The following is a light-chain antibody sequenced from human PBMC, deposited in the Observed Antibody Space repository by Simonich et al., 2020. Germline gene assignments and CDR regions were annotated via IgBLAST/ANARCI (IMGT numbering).Light chain of an antibody. CDR1: TSISSW. V-gene: IGKV1-5*03. CDR3: QQYNSYLYT. Sequence: DIQMTQSPSTLSASVGDRVTITCRASTSISSWLAWYQQKPGKAPKLLIYKASSLESGVPSMFSGSGSGTEFTLTISSLQPDDFATYYCQQYNSYLYTFGQGTKLEIK. CDR2: KAS. J-gene: IGKJ2*01.